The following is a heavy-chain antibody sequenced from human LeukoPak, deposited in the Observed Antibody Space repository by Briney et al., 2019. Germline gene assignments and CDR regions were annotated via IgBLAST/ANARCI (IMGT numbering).Heavy chain of an antibody. CDR3: AKLKACTNGVCYTGWFDP. CDR2: ISSSGSTI. Sequence: PGGSLRLSCAASGFTFSSYEMNWVRQAPGKGLEWVSYISSSGSTIYYADSVKGRFTISRDNAKNSLYLQMNSLRAEDTAVYYCAKLKACTNGVCYTGWFDPWGQGTLVTVSS. J-gene: IGHJ5*02. CDR1: GFTFSSYE. V-gene: IGHV3-48*03. D-gene: IGHD2-8*01.